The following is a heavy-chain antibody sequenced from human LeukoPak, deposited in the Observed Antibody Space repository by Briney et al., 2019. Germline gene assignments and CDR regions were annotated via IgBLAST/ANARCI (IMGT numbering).Heavy chain of an antibody. CDR3: AKASSSGPWYYYYYMDV. D-gene: IGHD6-19*01. Sequence: PGESLRLSCAASGFTFSSYSMNWVRQAPGKGLEWVSAISGSGGSTYYADSVKGRFTISRDNSKNTLYLQMNSLRAEDTAVYYCAKASSSGPWYYYYYMDVWGKGTTVTVSS. V-gene: IGHV3-23*01. CDR2: ISGSGGST. CDR1: GFTFSSYS. J-gene: IGHJ6*03.